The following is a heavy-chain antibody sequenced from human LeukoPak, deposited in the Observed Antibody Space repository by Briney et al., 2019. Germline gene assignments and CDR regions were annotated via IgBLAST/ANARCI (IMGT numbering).Heavy chain of an antibody. J-gene: IGHJ4*02. V-gene: IGHV4-59*01. CDR3: ARGPGSGTYWAFDY. CDR1: GGSISSYY. CDR2: VYYSGST. Sequence: SEALSLTCTVSGGSISSYYWSWIRQPPGKGLEWIGYVYYSGSTSYNPSLKSRVTISVDTSKNQFSLKLSSVTAADAAVYYCARGPGSGTYWAFDYWGQGTLVTVSS. D-gene: IGHD1-26*01.